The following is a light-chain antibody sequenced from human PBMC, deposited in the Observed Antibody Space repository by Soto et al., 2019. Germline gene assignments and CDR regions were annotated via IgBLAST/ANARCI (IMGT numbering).Light chain of an antibody. Sequence: EIVLTPSPGTVSLSPGESAPLSCRASQSVSNNYLAWYQQKPGQAPRLLIYGASNRATGIPDRFSGSGSGTDFTLTITSLQSEDFAVYYCKQYNDWLWTFGQGTKVDIK. V-gene: IGKV3D-15*01. CDR2: GAS. CDR3: KQYNDWLWT. CDR1: QSVSNN. J-gene: IGKJ1*01.